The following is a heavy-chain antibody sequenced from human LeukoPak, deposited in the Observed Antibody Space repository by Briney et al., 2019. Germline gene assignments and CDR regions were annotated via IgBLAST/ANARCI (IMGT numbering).Heavy chain of an antibody. Sequence: GGSLRLSCAASGFTFSSYAMSWVRQAPGKGLEWVSAISGSGGSTYYADSVKGRFTISRDNSKNTLYLQMNSLRAEDTAVYYCAKDRSLFHCSGGSCYSAEVGYYYGMDVWGQGTTVTVSS. CDR1: GFTFSSYA. V-gene: IGHV3-23*01. CDR2: ISGSGGST. CDR3: AKDRSLFHCSGGSCYSAEVGYYYGMDV. D-gene: IGHD2-15*01. J-gene: IGHJ6*02.